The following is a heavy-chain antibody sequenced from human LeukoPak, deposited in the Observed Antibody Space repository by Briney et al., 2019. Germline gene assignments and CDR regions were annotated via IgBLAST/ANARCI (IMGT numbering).Heavy chain of an antibody. J-gene: IGHJ4*02. CDR2: IRHDGSIK. V-gene: IGHV3-30*02. CDR3: AKDSLADIDY. CDR1: GFIFSTYG. D-gene: IGHD3-16*01. Sequence: GGSLRLSCAASGFIFSTYGMYWVRQAPGKGLEWVAFIRHDGSIKNYADSVKGRSTISRDNSKNTLYLQMNSLRSEDTAVYYCAKDSLADIDYWGQGTLVTVSS.